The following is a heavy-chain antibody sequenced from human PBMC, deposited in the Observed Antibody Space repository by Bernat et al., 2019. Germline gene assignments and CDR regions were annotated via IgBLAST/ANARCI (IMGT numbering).Heavy chain of an antibody. Sequence: QVQLVESGGGVVQPGRSLRLSCAASGFTFSSYAMHWVRQAPGKGLEWVAVISYDGSNKYYADSVKGRFTISRDNSKNTLYLQMNSLRAEDTAVYYCERDWGYGVTLPTYYFDYWGQGTLVTVSS. V-gene: IGHV3-30*01. CDR2: ISYDGSNK. J-gene: IGHJ4*02. CDR3: ERDWGYGVTLPTYYFDY. D-gene: IGHD3-3*01. CDR1: GFTFSSYA.